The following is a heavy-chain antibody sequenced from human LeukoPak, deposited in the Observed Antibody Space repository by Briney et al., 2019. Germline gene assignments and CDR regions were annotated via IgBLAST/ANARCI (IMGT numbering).Heavy chain of an antibody. J-gene: IGHJ3*02. V-gene: IGHV1-69*04. CDR1: GGTFSSYA. CDR3: ANSPVVVTARRAFDI. Sequence: GSSVKVSCKASGGTFSSYAISWERQAPGQGLEWMGRIIPILGIANYAQKFQGRVTITADKSTSTAYMELSSLRSEDTAVYYCANSPVVVTARRAFDIWGQGTMVTVSS. D-gene: IGHD2-21*02. CDR2: IIPILGIA.